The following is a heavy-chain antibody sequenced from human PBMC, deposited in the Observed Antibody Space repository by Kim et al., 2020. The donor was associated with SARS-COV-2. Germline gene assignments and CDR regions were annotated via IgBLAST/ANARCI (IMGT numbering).Heavy chain of an antibody. CDR3: ARSRRGGAGVDY. Sequence: GGSLRLSCAASGFTFSSYSMNWVRQAPGKGLEWVSSISSSSSYIYYADSVKGRFTISRDNAKNSLYLQMNSLRAEDTAVYYCARSRRGGAGVDYWGQGTLFTVSS. J-gene: IGHJ4*02. CDR1: GFTFSSYS. D-gene: IGHD3-3*01. V-gene: IGHV3-21*01. CDR2: ISSSSSYI.